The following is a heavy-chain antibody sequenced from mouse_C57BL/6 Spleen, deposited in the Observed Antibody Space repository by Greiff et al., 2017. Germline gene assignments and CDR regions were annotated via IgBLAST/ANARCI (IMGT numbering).Heavy chain of an antibody. CDR2: INPGSGGT. J-gene: IGHJ2*01. CDR1: GYAFTNYL. CDR3: ARSPITGFDY. Sequence: QVQLQQSGAELVRPGTSVKVSCKASGYAFTNYLIEWVKQRPGQGLEWIGVINPGSGGTNYNEKFKGKATLTADKSSSTAYMQLSSLTSEDSAVYVCARSPITGFDYWGQGTTRTVSS. D-gene: IGHD1-1*01. V-gene: IGHV1-54*01.